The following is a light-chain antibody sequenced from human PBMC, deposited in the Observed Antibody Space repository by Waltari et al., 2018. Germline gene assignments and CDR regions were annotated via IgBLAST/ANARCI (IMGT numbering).Light chain of an antibody. J-gene: IGKJ4*01. CDR3: QQYNNWPPRVT. Sequence: EIVMTQSPATLSVSPGERATLSCRASQSVSSNLAGYQQKPGQAPRLLIYGASTRATGIPARFSGSGSGTEFTLTISSMQSEDFAVYYCQQYNNWPPRVTFGGGTKVEIK. V-gene: IGKV3-15*01. CDR1: QSVSSN. CDR2: GAS.